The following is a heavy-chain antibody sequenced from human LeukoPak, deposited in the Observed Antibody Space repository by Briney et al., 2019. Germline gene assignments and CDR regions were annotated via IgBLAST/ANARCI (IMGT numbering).Heavy chain of an antibody. CDR2: IKEDGSEK. D-gene: IGHD3-10*02. CDR3: AELGITMVGGV. Sequence: GGSLRLSCAASGFTFSSYWMSWVRQAPGKGLEWVANIKEDGSEKYYVDSMKGRFTISRDNAKNSLYLQMNSLRAEDTAVYYCAELGITMVGGVWGKGTTVTISS. V-gene: IGHV3-7*01. CDR1: GFTFSSYW. J-gene: IGHJ6*04.